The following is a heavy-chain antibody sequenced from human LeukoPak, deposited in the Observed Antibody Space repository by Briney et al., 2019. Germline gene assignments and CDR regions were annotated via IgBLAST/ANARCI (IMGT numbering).Heavy chain of an antibody. J-gene: IGHJ4*02. CDR3: TLASIAARGSFDY. CDR2: IKSKTDGGTT. Sequence: GGSLRLSCAASGFTFSNAWMRWVRQAPGKGLEWVGRIKSKTDGGTTDYAAPVKGRFTISRDDSKNTLYLQMNSLKTEDTAVYYCTLASIAARGSFDYWGQGTLVTVSS. V-gene: IGHV3-15*01. D-gene: IGHD6-6*01. CDR1: GFTFSNAW.